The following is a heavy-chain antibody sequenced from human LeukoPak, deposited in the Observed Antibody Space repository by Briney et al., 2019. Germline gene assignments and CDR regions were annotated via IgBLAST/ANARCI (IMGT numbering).Heavy chain of an antibody. D-gene: IGHD2-21*01. CDR2: ISSSGSTI. Sequence: PGGSLRLSCAASGFTFSDYYMSWIRQAPGKGLEWVSYISSSGSTIYYADSVKGRFTISRDNAKNSLYLQMNSPRAEDTAVYYCASRHTHEIDCGGDCYFFYYYYMDVWGKGTTVTVSS. CDR1: GFTFSDYY. CDR3: ASRHTHEIDCGGDCYFFYYYYMDV. J-gene: IGHJ6*03. V-gene: IGHV3-11*04.